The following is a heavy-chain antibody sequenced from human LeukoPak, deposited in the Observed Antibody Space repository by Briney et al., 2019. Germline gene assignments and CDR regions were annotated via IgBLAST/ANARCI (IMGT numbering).Heavy chain of an antibody. CDR2: ISYDGSNK. V-gene: IGHV3-30*18. Sequence: GGALRLSLAAPGFTLSSFGMHRGRPAPGKGVGWVAVISYDGSNKYYADSVKGRFTISRDNSKNTLYLQMNSLRAEDTAVYYCAKLFGGVIHYWGQGTLVTVSS. CDR3: AKLFGGVIHY. D-gene: IGHD3-10*01. J-gene: IGHJ4*02. CDR1: GFTLSSFG.